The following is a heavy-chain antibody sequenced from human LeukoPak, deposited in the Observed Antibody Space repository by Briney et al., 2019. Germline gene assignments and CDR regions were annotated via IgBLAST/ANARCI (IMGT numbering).Heavy chain of an antibody. V-gene: IGHV3-9*01. J-gene: IGHJ4*02. CDR3: AKDSSSWYGGSGGFDY. Sequence: PGGSLRLSCAASGFTFDDYAMHWVRQAPGKGLEWVSGISWNSGSIGYADSVKGRFTISRDNAKNSLYLQMNSLRAEDTALYYCAKDSSSWYGGSGGFDYWGLGTLVTVSS. D-gene: IGHD1-26*01. CDR2: ISWNSGSI. CDR1: GFTFDDYA.